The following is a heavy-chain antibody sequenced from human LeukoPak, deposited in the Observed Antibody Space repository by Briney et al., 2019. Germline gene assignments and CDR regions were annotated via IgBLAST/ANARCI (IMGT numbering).Heavy chain of an antibody. D-gene: IGHD3-16*02. J-gene: IGHJ4*02. CDR1: GFTFDDYG. CDR2: INWNGGST. V-gene: IGHV3-20*04. CDR3: ARDRGNNYDYVWGGYRPYYFDY. Sequence: GGSLRLSCAASGFTFDDYGMSWVRQAPGKGLEWVSGINWNGGSTGYADSVKGRFTISRDNPKNSLYLQMNSLRAEDTALYYCARDRGNNYDYVWGGYRPYYFDYWGQGTLVTVSS.